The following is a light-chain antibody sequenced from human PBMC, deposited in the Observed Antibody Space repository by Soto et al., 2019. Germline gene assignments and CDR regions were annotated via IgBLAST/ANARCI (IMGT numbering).Light chain of an antibody. CDR2: EVS. CDR1: SSDVGAYNL. V-gene: IGLV2-23*02. J-gene: IGLJ1*01. Sequence: SALTQPASVSGSPGQSITISCSGTSSDVGAYNLVSWYQQFPGKAPKLMIFEVSQRPSGVSSRFSGSKSGSTASLTISGLQAEDEADYYCCSFAGGRNVFGTGTKVNAL. CDR3: CSFAGGRNV.